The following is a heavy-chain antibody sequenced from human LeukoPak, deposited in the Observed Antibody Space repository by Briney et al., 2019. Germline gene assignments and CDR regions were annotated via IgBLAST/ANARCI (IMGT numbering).Heavy chain of an antibody. J-gene: IGHJ3*02. D-gene: IGHD3-10*01. CDR2: INPSGGST. CDR3: ASVLYYPNAFDI. Sequence: ASVKVSCKASGYTFTSYYMHWVRQAPGQGLEWMGIINPSGGSTSYAQKFQGRVTMTRDTSTSTVYMELSSLRSEDTTVYYCASVLYYPNAFDIWGQGTMVTVSS. CDR1: GYTFTSYY. V-gene: IGHV1-46*03.